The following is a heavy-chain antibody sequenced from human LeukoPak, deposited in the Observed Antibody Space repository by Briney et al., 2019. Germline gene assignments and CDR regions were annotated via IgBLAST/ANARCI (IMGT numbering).Heavy chain of an antibody. CDR2: INSDGSST. Sequence: GSLRLSCAASGFTFSSYWKHWVRQAPGKGLVWVSSINSDGSSTSYADSVKGRFTISRDNAKNTLYLQMNSLRAEDTAVYYCAREATYYDILTGYLNWFDPWGQGTLVTVSS. CDR3: AREATYYDILTGYLNWFDP. CDR1: GFTFSSYW. V-gene: IGHV3-74*01. J-gene: IGHJ5*02. D-gene: IGHD3-9*01.